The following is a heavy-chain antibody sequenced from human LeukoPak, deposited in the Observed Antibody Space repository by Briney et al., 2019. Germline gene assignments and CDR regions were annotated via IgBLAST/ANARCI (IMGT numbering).Heavy chain of an antibody. CDR3: TRVRGVHEILFDY. CDR1: GFTFGDYA. V-gene: IGHV3-49*04. J-gene: IGHJ4*02. Sequence: GGSLRLSCTASGFTFGDYAMSWVRQAPGKGLEWVGFIRSKAYGGTTEYAASVKGRFTISRDDSKSIAYPQMNSLKTEDTAVYYCTRVRGVHEILFDYWGQGTLVTVSS. D-gene: IGHD3-10*01. CDR2: IRSKAYGGTT.